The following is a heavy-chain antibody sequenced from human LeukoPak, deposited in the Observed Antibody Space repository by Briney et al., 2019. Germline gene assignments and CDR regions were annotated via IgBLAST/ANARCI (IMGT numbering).Heavy chain of an antibody. J-gene: IGHJ4*02. D-gene: IGHD3-22*01. Sequence: ASVKVSCKASGGTFSSYAISWVRQAPGQGLEWMGGIIPIFGTANYAQKFQGRVTITADESTSTAYMELSSLRSEGTAVYYCARGGRYYDSSGYSSGFDYFDYWGQGTLVTVSS. CDR3: ARGGRYYDSSGYSSGFDYFDY. V-gene: IGHV1-69*13. CDR2: IIPIFGTA. CDR1: GGTFSSYA.